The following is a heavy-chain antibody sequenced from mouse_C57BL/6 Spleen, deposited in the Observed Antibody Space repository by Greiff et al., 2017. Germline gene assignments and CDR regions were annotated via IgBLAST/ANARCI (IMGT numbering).Heavy chain of an antibody. Sequence: QVQLQQPGAELVRPGSSVKLSCKASGYTFTSYWMHWVKQRPIQGLEWIGNIDPSDSETHYNQKFKDKATLTVDKSSSTAYMQLSSLTSEDSAVYYCARDNPLFHRRFDDWGQGTTLTVSS. V-gene: IGHV1-52*01. CDR3: ARDNPLFHRRFDD. CDR1: GYTFTSYW. J-gene: IGHJ2*01. CDR2: IDPSDSET. D-gene: IGHD6-1*01.